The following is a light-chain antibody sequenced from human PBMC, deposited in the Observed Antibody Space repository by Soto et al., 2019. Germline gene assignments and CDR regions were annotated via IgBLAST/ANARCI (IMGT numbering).Light chain of an antibody. CDR2: AAS. CDR1: QSVNKW. V-gene: IGKV1-9*01. J-gene: IGKJ5*01. CDR3: QQLHGYPIT. Sequence: TQSPATLSASVGDRVTITCRASQSVNKWLAWYQQKPGKAPKLLIYAASNFQSGVPSRFSGSGSGTHFTLTISSLQPEDFATYYCQQLHGYPITFGQGTRLEIK.